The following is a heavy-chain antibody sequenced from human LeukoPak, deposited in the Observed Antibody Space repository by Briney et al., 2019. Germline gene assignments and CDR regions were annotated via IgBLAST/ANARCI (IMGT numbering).Heavy chain of an antibody. D-gene: IGHD3-22*01. CDR3: ARASYYYDSSGYYYWFDP. CDR2: IYCSGST. J-gene: IGHJ5*02. V-gene: IGHV4-59*11. Sequence: SETLSLTCTVSGGSISSHYWSWIRQPPGKGLEWIGYIYCSGSTNYNPSLKSRVTISVDTSKNQFSLKLSSVTAADTAVYYCARASYYYDSSGYYYWFDPWGQGTLVTVSS. CDR1: GGSISSHY.